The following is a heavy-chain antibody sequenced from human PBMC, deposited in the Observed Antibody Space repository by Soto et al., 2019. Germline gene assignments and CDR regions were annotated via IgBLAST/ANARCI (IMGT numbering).Heavy chain of an antibody. V-gene: IGHV5-51*01. D-gene: IGHD6-13*01. CDR3: ASGGGYFDY. CDR1: GNSFNSNW. Sequence: QLVQSGAEVKKPGESLKISCKGSGNSFNSNWIGWVRQRPGKGLEWMGLIFPGDSDTKYSPSFQGQVTISVDKSITTAYLQWSSLKASDTAMYYCASGGGYFDYWGQGTLVTVSS. J-gene: IGHJ4*02. CDR2: IFPGDSDT.